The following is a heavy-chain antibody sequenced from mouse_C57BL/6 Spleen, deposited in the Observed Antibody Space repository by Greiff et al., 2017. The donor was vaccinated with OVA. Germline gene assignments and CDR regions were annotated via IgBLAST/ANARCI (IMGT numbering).Heavy chain of an antibody. CDR1: GYAFTNYL. V-gene: IGHV1-54*01. D-gene: IGHD2-3*01. Sequence: VQLQQSGAELVRPGTSVKVSCKASGYAFTNYLIEWVKQRPGQGLEWIGVINPGSGGTNYNEKFKGKATLTADKSSSTAYMQLSSLTSEDSAVYFCARSDDGYYEACWGQGTLVTVAA. CDR3: ARSDDGYYEAC. CDR2: INPGSGGT. J-gene: IGHJ3*01.